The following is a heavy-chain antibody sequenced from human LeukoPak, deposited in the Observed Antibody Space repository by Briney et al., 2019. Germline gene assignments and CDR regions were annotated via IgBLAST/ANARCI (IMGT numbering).Heavy chain of an antibody. CDR2: IYYSGST. D-gene: IGHD5-12*01. CDR3: ARARGGYDSFYYYYGMDV. Sequence: PSETLPLTCTVSGGSISSYYWSWIRQPSGKGLEWIGYIYYSGSTNYNPSLKSRVTISVDTSKNQFSLKLSSVTAADTAVYYCARARGGYDSFYYYYGMDVWGQGTTVTVSS. CDR1: GGSISSYY. V-gene: IGHV4-59*01. J-gene: IGHJ6*02.